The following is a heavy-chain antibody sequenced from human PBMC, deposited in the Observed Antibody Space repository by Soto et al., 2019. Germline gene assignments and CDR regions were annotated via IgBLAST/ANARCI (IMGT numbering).Heavy chain of an antibody. CDR1: GGSFSGYY. CDR3: ARRLGRGTPIYWYFDL. V-gene: IGHV4-34*01. CDR2: INHSGST. J-gene: IGHJ2*01. Sequence: SETLSLTCAVYGGSFSGYYWSWIRQPPGKGLEWIGEINHSGSTNYNPSLKSRVTISVDTSKNQFSLKLSSVTAADTAVYYCARRLGRGTPIYWYFDLWGRGTLVTVSS. D-gene: IGHD3-16*01.